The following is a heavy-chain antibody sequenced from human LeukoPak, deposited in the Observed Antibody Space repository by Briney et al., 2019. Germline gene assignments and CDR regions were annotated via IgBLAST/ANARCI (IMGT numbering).Heavy chain of an antibody. CDR1: GGSISTYF. CDR2: IYYGGST. D-gene: IGHD4-23*01. V-gene: IGHV4-59*01. J-gene: IGHJ4*02. CDR3: ARVSRGNSVGGDY. Sequence: SETLSLTCTVSGGSISTYFWSWIRQPPGKGLEWIGYIYYGGSTNYNPSLKSRVTISLDTSKNQFSLKLSSVTAADTAMYYCARVSRGNSVGGDYWGQGTLVTVSS.